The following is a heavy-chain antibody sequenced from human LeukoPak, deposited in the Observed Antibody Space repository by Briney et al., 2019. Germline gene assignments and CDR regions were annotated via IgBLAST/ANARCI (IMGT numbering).Heavy chain of an antibody. CDR3: ARALLGPGTSFDY. J-gene: IGHJ4*02. CDR2: IRYDGSNK. D-gene: IGHD1-1*01. CDR1: GFTFSSYG. V-gene: IGHV3-30*02. Sequence: QPGGSLRLSCTASGFTFSSYGMHWVRQAPGKGLEWVAFIRYDGSNKFYADSVKGRVTIVRENSKNTLYLQMNSLRAEDTAVYYCARALLGPGTSFDYWGQGTLVTVSS.